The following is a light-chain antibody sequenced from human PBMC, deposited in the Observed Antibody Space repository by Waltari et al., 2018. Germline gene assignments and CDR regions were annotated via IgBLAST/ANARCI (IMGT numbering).Light chain of an antibody. Sequence: EIVLTQSPATLSLSPGERATLSCRASQSVSSSLAWYQRKPGQAPRLLIYDASKRATGIPARFSGSGYGTDFTITISSLEPEDFALYYCQQHSNRTPTVTFGPGTKVEI. CDR3: QQHSNRTPTVT. V-gene: IGKV3-11*01. CDR2: DAS. CDR1: QSVSSS. J-gene: IGKJ3*01.